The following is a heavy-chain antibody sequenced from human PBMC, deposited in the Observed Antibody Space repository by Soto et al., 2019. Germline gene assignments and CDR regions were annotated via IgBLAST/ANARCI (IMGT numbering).Heavy chain of an antibody. Sequence: PSETLSLTCSVSGGSVSDKTYYWSWIRQPPGKRLEWIGYIYYSGRTNYNPSLKSRVTISVDTSKNQFSLKLSSVTAADTAVYYCARYLRITIFGVVRYWFDPWGQGTLVTVSS. J-gene: IGHJ5*02. V-gene: IGHV4-61*01. D-gene: IGHD3-3*01. CDR2: IYYSGRT. CDR1: GGSVSDKTYY. CDR3: ARYLRITIFGVVRYWFDP.